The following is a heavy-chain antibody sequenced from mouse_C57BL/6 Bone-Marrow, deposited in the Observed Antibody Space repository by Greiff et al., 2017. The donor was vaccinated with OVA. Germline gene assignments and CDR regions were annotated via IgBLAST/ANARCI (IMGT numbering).Heavy chain of an antibody. CDR2: LAPETGGT. Sequence: VQLQQSGAELVRPGASVTLSCKASGYTFTDYEMHWVKQTPVHGLAWIGALAPETGGTAYNQKFKGKAILTADKSSSTAYMELRSLTSEDSAVYYCTRLWDYPYFDDWGQGTTLTVSS. CDR1: GYTFTDYE. V-gene: IGHV1-15*01. CDR3: TRLWDYPYFDD. D-gene: IGHD1-1*02. J-gene: IGHJ2*01.